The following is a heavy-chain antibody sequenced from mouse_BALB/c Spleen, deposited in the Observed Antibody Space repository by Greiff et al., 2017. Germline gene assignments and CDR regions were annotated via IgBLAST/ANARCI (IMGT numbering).Heavy chain of an antibody. Sequence: QVQLQQSGPELVKPGASVRISCKASGYTFTSYYIHWVKQRPGQGLEWIGWIYPGNVNTKYNEKFKGKATLTADKSSSTAYMQLSSLTSEDSAVYFCARYMIKYYAMDYWGQGTSVTVSS. D-gene: IGHD2-4*01. CDR1: GYTFTSYY. CDR2: IYPGNVNT. J-gene: IGHJ4*01. V-gene: IGHV1S56*01. CDR3: ARYMIKYYAMDY.